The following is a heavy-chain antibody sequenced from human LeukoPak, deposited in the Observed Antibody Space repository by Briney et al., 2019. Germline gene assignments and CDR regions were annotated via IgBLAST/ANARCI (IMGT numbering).Heavy chain of an antibody. Sequence: PSETLSLTCAVSGYSISSGYYWGWIRQPPGKGLEWIGSIYHSGSTYYNPSLKSRVTISVDTSKNQFSLKLSSVTAADTAVYYCARLHQGNSDYWGQGTPVTVSS. CDR3: ARLHQGNSDY. CDR1: GYSISSGYY. CDR2: IYHSGST. V-gene: IGHV4-38-2*01. J-gene: IGHJ4*02. D-gene: IGHD2-2*01.